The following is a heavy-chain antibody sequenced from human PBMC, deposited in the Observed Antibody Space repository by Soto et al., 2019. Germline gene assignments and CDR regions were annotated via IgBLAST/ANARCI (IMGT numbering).Heavy chain of an antibody. CDR3: ARELGEVTISYYYYGMDV. V-gene: IGHV3-30-3*01. CDR2: ISYDGSNK. D-gene: IGHD3-9*01. CDR1: GFTFSSYA. Sequence: GGSLRLSCAASGFTFSSYAMHWVRQAPGKGLEWVAVISYDGSNKYYADSVKGRFTISRDNSKNTLYLQMNSLRAEDTAVYYCARELGEVTISYYYYGMDVWGQGTTVTVSS. J-gene: IGHJ6*02.